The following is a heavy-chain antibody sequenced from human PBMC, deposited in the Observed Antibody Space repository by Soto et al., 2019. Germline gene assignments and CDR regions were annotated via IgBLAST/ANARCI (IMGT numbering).Heavy chain of an antibody. V-gene: IGHV1-69*12. D-gene: IGHD5-18*01. Sequence: QVQLVQSGAEVKKPGSSVKVCCKASGGTFSSYAISWVRQAPGQGLEWMGGIIPIFGTANYAQKFQGRVTMTADESTSTADMELSSLRSEDTAVYYCARRGGTAMVTPFDYWGQGTLVTVSS. CDR1: GGTFSSYA. J-gene: IGHJ4*02. CDR3: ARRGGTAMVTPFDY. CDR2: IIPIFGTA.